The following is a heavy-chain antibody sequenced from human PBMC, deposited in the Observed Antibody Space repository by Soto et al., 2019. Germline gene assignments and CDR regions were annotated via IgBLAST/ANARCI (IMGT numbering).Heavy chain of an antibody. J-gene: IGHJ6*02. D-gene: IGHD2-2*01. CDR1: GYTFTGYY. V-gene: IGHV1-2*02. Sequence: ASVKVSCKASGYTFTGYYIHWVREAPGQGLEWMGWINPQTGGTSYGQKFQGRVTLSRDTSINTAYLELSRPRFDDAAVYFCARERYQVISDGMDVWGQGTTVTVSS. CDR3: ARERYQVISDGMDV. CDR2: INPQTGGT.